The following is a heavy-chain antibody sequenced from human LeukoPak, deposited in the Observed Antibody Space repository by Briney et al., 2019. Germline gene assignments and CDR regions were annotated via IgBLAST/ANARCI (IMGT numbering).Heavy chain of an antibody. CDR1: GGSITNYY. V-gene: IGHV4-4*07. CDR2: IYTSGST. D-gene: IGHD3-10*01. Sequence: SETLSLTCSVSGGSITNYYWTWIRQPAGKGLEWIGRIYTSGSTNYNPSLKSRVTMSVDTSKSQLSLKLSSVTAADTAVYYCAREGLLLWFGDSSRYYYGMDVWGQGTTVTVSS. J-gene: IGHJ6*02. CDR3: AREGLLLWFGDSSRYYYGMDV.